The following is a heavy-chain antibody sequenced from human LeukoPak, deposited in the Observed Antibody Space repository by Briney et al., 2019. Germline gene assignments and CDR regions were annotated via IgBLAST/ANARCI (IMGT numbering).Heavy chain of an antibody. CDR3: AKESSSGQFDY. V-gene: IGHV3-48*03. J-gene: IGHJ4*02. CDR2: ISNSGTTI. D-gene: IGHD3-22*01. Sequence: GGSLRLSCAASGFTFSTYEMNWVRQAPGKGLEWISYISNSGTTIYYADSVKGRFTISRDNAKNSLYLQMNSLRAEDTAVYYCAKESSSGQFDYWGQGTLVTVSS. CDR1: GFTFSTYE.